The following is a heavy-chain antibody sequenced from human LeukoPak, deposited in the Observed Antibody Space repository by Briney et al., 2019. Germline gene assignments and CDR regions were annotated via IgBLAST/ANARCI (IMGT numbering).Heavy chain of an antibody. J-gene: IGHJ4*02. CDR2: ISYDGSNK. Sequence: PGGSLRLSCAASGFTFSSYAMPWVRQAPGKGLEWVAVISYDGSNKYYADSVKGRFTISRDNSKNTLYLQMNSLRAEDTAVYYCARRAYYGDYVIGDYWGQGTLVTVSS. D-gene: IGHD4-17*01. CDR3: ARRAYYGDYVIGDY. V-gene: IGHV3-30-3*01. CDR1: GFTFSSYA.